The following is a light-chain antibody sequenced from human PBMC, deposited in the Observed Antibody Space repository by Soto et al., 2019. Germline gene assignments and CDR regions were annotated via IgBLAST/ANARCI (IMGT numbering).Light chain of an antibody. J-gene: IGKJ3*01. CDR1: ESLNSRS. CDR3: QHYGGSFT. CDR2: GTS. V-gene: IGKV3-20*01. Sequence: EIVLTQSPGTLSLSPGERATVSCRASESLNSRSLVWYQHKSGQAPRFLIYGTSTRATGIPDRFSGSGSGTNFTLTISRLEPEDFAVYYCQHYGGSFTFGPGTKVDIK.